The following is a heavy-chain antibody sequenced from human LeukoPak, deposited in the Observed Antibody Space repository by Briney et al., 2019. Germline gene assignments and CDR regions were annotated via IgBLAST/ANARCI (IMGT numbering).Heavy chain of an antibody. D-gene: IGHD1-14*01. Sequence: PGGSLRLSCAASGFTFDDYAMHWVRQAPGKGLEWVSGISWNSGSIGYADSVKGRFTISRDNAKNSLYLQMNSLRAEDTALYYCAKIGTGAYYGMDVWGQGTTVTVSS. CDR2: ISWNSGSI. J-gene: IGHJ6*02. CDR1: GFTFDDYA. CDR3: AKIGTGAYYGMDV. V-gene: IGHV3-9*01.